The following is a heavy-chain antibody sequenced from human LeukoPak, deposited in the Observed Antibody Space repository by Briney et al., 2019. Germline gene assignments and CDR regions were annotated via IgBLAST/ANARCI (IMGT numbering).Heavy chain of an antibody. CDR2: VYDDGSRE. D-gene: IGHD3-3*01. V-gene: IGHV3-33*01. J-gene: IGHJ4*02. CDR3: ARDLKSGYFDS. Sequence: PGGSLRLSCAASGFTFSNYGMHWVRQAPGKGLEWVAVVYDDGSREHIADSVKGRFTISRDNSQNTVVLQMNGLRGEDTAVYYCARDLKSGYFDSWGQGTLVTVSA. CDR1: GFTFSNYG.